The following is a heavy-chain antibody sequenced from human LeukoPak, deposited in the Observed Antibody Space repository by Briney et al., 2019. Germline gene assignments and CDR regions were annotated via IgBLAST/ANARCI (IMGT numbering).Heavy chain of an antibody. CDR2: INPNSGDT. CDR3: ARFLVGADRTFDY. J-gene: IGHJ4*02. D-gene: IGHD1-26*01. Sequence: ASVKVSCKASGYTFTGDYMHWVRQAPGQGLEWMGWINPNSGDTNYEQKFQGRVTMTRDTSISTAYMELSRLRSDDTAVYYCARFLVGADRTFDYWGQGTLVTVSS. CDR1: GYTFTGDY. V-gene: IGHV1-2*02.